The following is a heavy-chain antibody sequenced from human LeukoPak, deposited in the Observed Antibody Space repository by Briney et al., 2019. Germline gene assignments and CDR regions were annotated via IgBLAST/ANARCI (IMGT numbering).Heavy chain of an antibody. V-gene: IGHV4-39*07. D-gene: IGHD3-10*01. CDR3: ARGRYYYGSGSRTQPPYYYYYGMDV. Sequence: SETLSLTCTVSGGSISSSSYYWSWIRQPPGKGLEWIGEINHSGSTNYNPSLKSRVTISVDTSKNQFSLKLSSVTAADTAVYYCARGRYYYGSGSRTQPPYYYYYGMDVWGQGTTVTVSS. J-gene: IGHJ6*02. CDR1: GGSISSSSYY. CDR2: INHSGST.